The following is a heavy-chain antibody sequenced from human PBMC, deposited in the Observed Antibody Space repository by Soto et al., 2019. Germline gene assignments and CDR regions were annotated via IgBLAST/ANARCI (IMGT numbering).Heavy chain of an antibody. J-gene: IGHJ4*02. V-gene: IGHV3-30-3*01. CDR3: ARGRTVRDHDDFDL. Sequence: QVQLVESGGGVVQPGRFLRLSCAASGFTFSSYSMHWVRQAPGKGLEWGAGMSYDGNRKYFADSVKGRFTNSRDNSKNTLSLQMNSLGAEDSAVYYCARGRTVRDHDDFDLWGQGTLVTVSS. D-gene: IGHD2-21*01. CDR1: GFTFSSYS. CDR2: MSYDGNRK.